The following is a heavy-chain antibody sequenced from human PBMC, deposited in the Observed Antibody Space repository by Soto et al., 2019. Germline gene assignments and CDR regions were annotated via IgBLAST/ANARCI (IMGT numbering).Heavy chain of an antibody. CDR3: AINLRLGELSLLPHYYYGMDV. V-gene: IGHV5-10-1*01. CDR1: GYSFTSYW. J-gene: IGHJ6*02. Sequence: GESLKISCKGSGYSFTSYWISWVREMPGKGLGWMGRIDPSDSYTNYSPSFQGHVTISADKSISNAYLQWSSLKAADTAMYYCAINLRLGELSLLPHYYYGMDVWGQGTTVTVSS. CDR2: IDPSDSYT. D-gene: IGHD3-16*02.